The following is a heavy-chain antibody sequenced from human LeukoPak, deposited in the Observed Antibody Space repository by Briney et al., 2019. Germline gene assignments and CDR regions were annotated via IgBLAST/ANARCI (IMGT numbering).Heavy chain of an antibody. D-gene: IGHD1-26*01. CDR3: ARLTPRSGTSPPY. CDR2: ISYSGNT. CDR1: GGPITSTYYY. V-gene: IGHV4-39*01. Sequence: PSETLSLTCSVSGGPITSTYYYWGWIRQPPGKGLEWIASISYSGNTYYNPSLKSRLTISVDTSKNQFSLNLNSVTAADTAVYYCARLTPRSGTSPPYWGQGTLVTVSS. J-gene: IGHJ4*02.